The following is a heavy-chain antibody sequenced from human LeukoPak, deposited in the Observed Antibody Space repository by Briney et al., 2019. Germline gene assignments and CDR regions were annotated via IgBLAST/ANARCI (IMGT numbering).Heavy chain of an antibody. CDR3: AKRPSDYGDYVSYFDY. Sequence: GGSLRLSCAASGFSFISYGMHWVRQAPGKGLEWVGVISDDGRRKDYADSVKGRFTITRDNSKDTLYLQMNSLRAEDTAVYYCAKRPSDYGDYVSYFDYWGQGTLVTVSS. CDR2: ISDDGRRK. D-gene: IGHD4-17*01. V-gene: IGHV3-30*18. J-gene: IGHJ4*02. CDR1: GFSFISYG.